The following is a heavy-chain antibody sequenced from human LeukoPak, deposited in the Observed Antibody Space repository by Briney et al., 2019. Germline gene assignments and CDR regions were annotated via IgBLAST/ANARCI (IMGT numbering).Heavy chain of an antibody. CDR3: ARDVSEYSSGWPEYYFDY. J-gene: IGHJ4*02. Sequence: PSETLSLTCTVSGGSISSSSYYWGWIRQPPGKGLEWIGSIYYSGSTYYNPSLKSRVTISVDTSKNQFSLKLSSVTAADTAVYYCARDVSEYSSGWPEYYFDYWGQGTLVTVSS. D-gene: IGHD6-19*01. CDR2: IYYSGST. V-gene: IGHV4-39*02. CDR1: GGSISSSSYY.